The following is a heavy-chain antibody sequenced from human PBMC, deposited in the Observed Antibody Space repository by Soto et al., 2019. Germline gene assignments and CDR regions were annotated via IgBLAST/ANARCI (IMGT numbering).Heavy chain of an antibody. CDR2: IIPIVGTA. Sequence: QVQLVQSGAEVKKPGSSVKVSCKASGGTFSSYAISWVRQAPGQGLEWMGGIIPIVGTANYAEKFQGRVTITADKSTSTAYMELSSLRSEDTAVYYCARYSGSPPRDYYYYGMDVWGQGTTVTVSS. D-gene: IGHD6-6*01. CDR1: GGTFSSYA. J-gene: IGHJ6*02. CDR3: ARYSGSPPRDYYYYGMDV. V-gene: IGHV1-69*06.